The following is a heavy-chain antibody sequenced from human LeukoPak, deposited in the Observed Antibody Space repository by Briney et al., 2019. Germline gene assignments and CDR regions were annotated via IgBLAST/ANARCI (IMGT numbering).Heavy chain of an antibody. CDR1: GFTFSSYA. V-gene: IGHV3-23*01. CDR3: AKTYGSGNTGNWFDP. CDR2: ISGSGGST. J-gene: IGHJ5*02. Sequence: GGSLRLSCTASGFTFSSYAMSWVRQAPGKGREWVSAISGSGGSTYYADSVKGRFTISRDNSKNTLYLEMNSLRAEDTAVYSCAKTYGSGNTGNWFDPWGQGTLVTVSS. D-gene: IGHD3-10*01.